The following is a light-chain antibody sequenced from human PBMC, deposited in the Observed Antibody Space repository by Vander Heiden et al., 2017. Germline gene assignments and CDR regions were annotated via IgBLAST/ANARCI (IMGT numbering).Light chain of an antibody. CDR1: QSISSY. CDR3: QQIDSNLSIT. Sequence: DIQMTQSPSSLSASVGDRVTITCRASQSISSYLNWYQQKPGKAPKLLIYAASSFQSGVPSRFSGSGSGTDFTLTISSLQPEDFATYYCQQIDSNLSITFGQGTRLEIK. J-gene: IGKJ5*01. CDR2: AAS. V-gene: IGKV1-39*01.